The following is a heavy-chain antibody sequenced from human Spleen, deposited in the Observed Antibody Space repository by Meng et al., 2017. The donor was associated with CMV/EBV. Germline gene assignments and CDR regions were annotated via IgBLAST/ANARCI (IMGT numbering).Heavy chain of an antibody. CDR1: GGSFSGYY. D-gene: IGHD3-3*01. CDR2: INHSGST. J-gene: IGHJ4*02. V-gene: IGHV4-34*01. Sequence: SETLSLTCAVYGGSFSGYYWSWIRQPPGKGLEWIGEINHSGSTNYNPSLKSRVTISVDTSKNQFSLKLSSVTAADTAIYYCATGASSSGRGDYWGQGTLVTVSS. CDR3: ATGASSSGRGDY.